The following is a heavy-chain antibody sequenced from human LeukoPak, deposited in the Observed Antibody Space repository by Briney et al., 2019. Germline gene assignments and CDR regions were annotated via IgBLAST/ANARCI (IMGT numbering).Heavy chain of an antibody. Sequence: GGSLRLSCAASGFTFSSYAMSWVRQAPGKGLEWVSAISGSGGSTYYADSVKGRFTISRDNSKNTLYLQMNSLRAEDTAVYYCAKGSFDFWSGYYRYFDYWGQGTLVTVSS. V-gene: IGHV3-23*01. CDR3: AKGSFDFWSGYYRYFDY. J-gene: IGHJ4*02. CDR1: GFTFSSYA. D-gene: IGHD3-3*01. CDR2: ISGSGGST.